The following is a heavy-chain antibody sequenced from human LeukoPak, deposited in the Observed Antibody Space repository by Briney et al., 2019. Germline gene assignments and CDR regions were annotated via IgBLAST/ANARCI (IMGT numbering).Heavy chain of an antibody. CDR1: GFTFSSYS. Sequence: GGSLRLSCAASGFTFSSYSMNWVRQAPGKGLEWVSYISSSSSTIYYADSVKGRFTFSRDNAKNSLYLQMNSLRAEDTAVYYCARDPPHTTYYYGSGSWEGAYWGQGTLVTVSS. J-gene: IGHJ4*02. D-gene: IGHD3-10*01. V-gene: IGHV3-48*01. CDR3: ARDPPHTTYYYGSGSWEGAY. CDR2: ISSSSSTI.